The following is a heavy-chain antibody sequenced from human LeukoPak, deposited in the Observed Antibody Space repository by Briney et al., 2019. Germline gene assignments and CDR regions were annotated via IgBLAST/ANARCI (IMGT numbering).Heavy chain of an antibody. CDR1: GGSISSGGYY. J-gene: IGHJ6*03. Sequence: SETLSLTCTVSGGSISSGGYYWSWIRQHPGKGLEWIGYIYYSGSTYYNLSLKSRVTISVDTSKNQFSLKLSSVTAADTAVYYCARLGYCSSTSCSLGNYYYYYMDVWGKGTTVTVSS. D-gene: IGHD2-2*01. CDR3: ARLGYCSSTSCSLGNYYYYYMDV. V-gene: IGHV4-31*03. CDR2: IYYSGST.